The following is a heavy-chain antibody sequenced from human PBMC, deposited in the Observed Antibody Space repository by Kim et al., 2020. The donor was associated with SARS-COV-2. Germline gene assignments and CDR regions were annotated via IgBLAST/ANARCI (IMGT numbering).Heavy chain of an antibody. CDR2: IRSQHGGVTM. Sequence: GGSLRLSCAASGFNFINAWMTWVRQAPGKGLEWVGRIRSQHGGVTMDYAVTVKGRFTISRDDSENTVYLQMNSLRTEDTGIYYCTREGESFLRWYYWGMDVWGQGTTVTVSS. CDR1: GFNFINAW. D-gene: IGHD3-16*01. CDR3: TREGESFLRWYYWGMDV. V-gene: IGHV3-15*01. J-gene: IGHJ6*02.